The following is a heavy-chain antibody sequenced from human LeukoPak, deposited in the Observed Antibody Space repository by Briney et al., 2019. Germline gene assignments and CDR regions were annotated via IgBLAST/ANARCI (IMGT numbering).Heavy chain of an antibody. CDR1: GYAFTSYG. D-gene: IGHD2-21*02. CDR3: ARTHRRAAYCGGDCYWGGAFDI. J-gene: IGHJ3*02. V-gene: IGHV1-69*04. CDR2: IIPILGIA. Sequence: SVKVSCKASGYAFTSYGISWVRQAPGQGLEWMGRIIPILGIANYAQKFQGRVTITADKSTSTAYMELSSLRSEDTAVYYCARTHRRAAYCGGDCYWGGAFDIWGQGTMVTVSS.